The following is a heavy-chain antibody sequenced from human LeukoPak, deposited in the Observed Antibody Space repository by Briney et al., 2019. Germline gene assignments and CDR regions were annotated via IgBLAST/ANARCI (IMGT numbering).Heavy chain of an antibody. V-gene: IGHV3-23*01. CDR1: RFTFSSYA. J-gene: IGHJ4*02. CDR2: ISGSGGST. Sequence: GASLRLSCAASRFTFSSYAMSWIRQAPGKGLEWVSAISGSGGSTYYADSVKGRFTISRDNSKNTLYLQMNSLRAEDTAVYYCAKGILGYCSSTSCYTLFDYWGQGTLVTVSS. D-gene: IGHD2-2*02. CDR3: AKGILGYCSSTSCYTLFDY.